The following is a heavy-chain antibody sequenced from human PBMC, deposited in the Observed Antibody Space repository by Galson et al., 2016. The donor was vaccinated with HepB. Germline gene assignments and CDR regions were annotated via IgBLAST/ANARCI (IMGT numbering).Heavy chain of an antibody. V-gene: IGHV4-4*02. J-gene: IGHJ5*01. CDR1: GASVNSSNW. CDR3: ARASIVPGARMVFDS. D-gene: IGHD2-2*01. Sequence: ETLSLTCAASGASVNSSNWWTWVRQAPGTGLEWIGEIYHTGTSNNNPSLLSLFTMSIDSSRNHFSLNLNAVTAADTAVYYCARASIVPGARMVFDSWGQGILVTVSS. CDR2: IYHTGTS.